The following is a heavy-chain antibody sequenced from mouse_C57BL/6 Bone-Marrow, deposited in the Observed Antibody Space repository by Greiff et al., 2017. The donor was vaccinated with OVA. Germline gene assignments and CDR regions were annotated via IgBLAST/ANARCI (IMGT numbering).Heavy chain of an antibody. CDR1: GFTFSSYA. J-gene: IGHJ1*03. CDR2: ISDGGRYT. Sequence: DVQLVESGGGLVKPGGSLKLSCAASGFTFSSYAMSWVRQTPEKRLEWVATISDGGRYTYYPDNVKGRFTISRDNAKNNLYLQMSHLKSEDTAMYYCARDPLYWYFDVWGTGTTVTVSS. CDR3: ARDPLYWYFDV. V-gene: IGHV5-4*01.